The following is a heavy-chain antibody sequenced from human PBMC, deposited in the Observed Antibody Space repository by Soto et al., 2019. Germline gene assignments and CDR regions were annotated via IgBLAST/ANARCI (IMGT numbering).Heavy chain of an antibody. J-gene: IGHJ4*02. V-gene: IGHV4-39*01. CDR2: IYYSGST. D-gene: IGHD3-10*01. CDR3: ASNYGSGSYDTDY. Sequence: KPSETLSLTCTVSGGSISSSSYYWGWIRQPPGKGLEWIGSIYYSGSTYYNPSLKSRVTISVDTSKNQFSLKLSSVTAADTAVYYCASNYGSGSYDTDYWGQGTLVTVSS. CDR1: GGSISSSSYY.